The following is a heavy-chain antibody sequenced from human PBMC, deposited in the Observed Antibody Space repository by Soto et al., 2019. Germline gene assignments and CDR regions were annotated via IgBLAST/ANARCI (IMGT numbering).Heavy chain of an antibody. CDR2: INHSGST. Sequence: PSETLSLTCTVSGGSISSYYWSWIRQPPGKGLEWIGEINHSGSTNYNPSLKSRVTISVDTSKNQFSLKLSSVTAADTAVYYCARVSGIYYYGMDVWGQGTTVTV. CDR3: ARVSGIYYYGMDV. J-gene: IGHJ6*02. V-gene: IGHV4-34*01. D-gene: IGHD3-10*01. CDR1: GGSISSYY.